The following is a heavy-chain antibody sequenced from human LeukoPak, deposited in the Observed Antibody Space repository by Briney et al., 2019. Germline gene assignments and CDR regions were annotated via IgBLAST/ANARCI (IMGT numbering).Heavy chain of an antibody. CDR3: ARGGYYGSGNDFRFDP. Sequence: PSETLSLTCAVSGDSISSGGYSWTWIRQTPGKGLEWIAYIHDSGSTYYNPSLKSRLSISIDTSKNQFSLKLSPVTAADTAVYYCARGGYYGSGNDFRFDPWGQGTLVTVSS. D-gene: IGHD3-10*01. CDR2: IHDSGST. CDR1: GDSISSGGYS. J-gene: IGHJ5*02. V-gene: IGHV4-30-4*07.